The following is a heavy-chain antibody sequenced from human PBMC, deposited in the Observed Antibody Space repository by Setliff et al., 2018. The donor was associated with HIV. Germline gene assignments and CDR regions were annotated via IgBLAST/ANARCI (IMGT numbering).Heavy chain of an antibody. CDR2: INPKSGVA. J-gene: IGHJ5*02. Sequence: ASVKVSCKASGYTFTDFYIHWVRQAPGQGLEWIGRINPKSGVADYLKKFQGRVTMTTETSTNTAHMELIRPRFDDTAVYYCARAHFLVAMTRNWFDPWGQGTLVTVS. V-gene: IGHV1-2*06. CDR1: GYTFTDFY. CDR3: ARAHFLVAMTRNWFDP. D-gene: IGHD5-12*01.